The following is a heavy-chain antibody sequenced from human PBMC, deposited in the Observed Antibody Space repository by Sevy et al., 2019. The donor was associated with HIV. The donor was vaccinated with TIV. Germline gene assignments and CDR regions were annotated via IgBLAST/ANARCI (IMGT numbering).Heavy chain of an antibody. Sequence: GGSLRLSCAASGFTFSSYWMSWVRQAPGKGLEWVATMKEDGSERNYVDSLKGRFTISRDNAKNSLYLQMNSLRAEDTAVYYCVREGVGGYSYSLDCWGQGTLVTVSS. CDR1: GFTFSSYW. J-gene: IGHJ4*02. V-gene: IGHV3-7*01. CDR3: VREGVGGYSYSLDC. D-gene: IGHD5-18*01. CDR2: MKEDGSER.